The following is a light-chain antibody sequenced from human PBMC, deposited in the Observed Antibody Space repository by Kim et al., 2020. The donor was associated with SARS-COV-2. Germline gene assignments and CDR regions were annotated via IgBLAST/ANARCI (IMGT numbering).Light chain of an antibody. CDR3: QQSYSNPQT. CDR2: GAS. CDR1: QSISSY. V-gene: IGKV1-39*01. Sequence: DIQMTQSPSSLSASVGDRVTITCRASQSISSYLNWYQQKPGKAPKRLIYGASSLQSGVPSRFSGSGSGTEFTLTISSLQPEDFATYYCQQSYSNPQTFGHGTKVDIK. J-gene: IGKJ1*01.